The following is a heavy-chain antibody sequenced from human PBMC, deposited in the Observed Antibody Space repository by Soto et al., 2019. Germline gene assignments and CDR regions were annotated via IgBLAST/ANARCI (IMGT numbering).Heavy chain of an antibody. V-gene: IGHV3-11*01. D-gene: IGHD3-10*01. CDR2: ISSSGSMK. J-gene: IGHJ3*02. CDR1: GITFNDYY. Sequence: VGSLRLSCAASGITFNDYYVTWVRQAPGKGLEWVSFISSSGSMKYYTDSVKGRFTLSRDNAKNSLYLQMNSLRAEDTAVYYCAMGNYFAFDIWGQGTVVTV. CDR3: AMGNYFAFDI.